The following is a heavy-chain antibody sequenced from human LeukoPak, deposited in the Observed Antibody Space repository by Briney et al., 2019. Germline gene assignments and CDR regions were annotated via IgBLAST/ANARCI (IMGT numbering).Heavy chain of an antibody. CDR1: GLPFNSYG. Sequence: GGSLRLSCAASGLPFNSYGALWVRQAPREGLEGVAVILYYGRNKYYADSVKGRFTIPRDNSKNTLYLQMNDLRAEDTAVYYCARETPAGYYGSGPSFYYYGMDVWGQGTTVTVS. J-gene: IGHJ6*01. CDR2: ILYYGRNK. CDR3: ARETPAGYYGSGPSFYYYGMDV. V-gene: IGHV3-33*01. D-gene: IGHD3-10*01.